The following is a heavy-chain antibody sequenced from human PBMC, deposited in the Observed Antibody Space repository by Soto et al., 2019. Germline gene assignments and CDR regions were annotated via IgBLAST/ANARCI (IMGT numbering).Heavy chain of an antibody. D-gene: IGHD4-4*01. Sequence: KVSCKASGYTFTSYGISWVRQAPGQGLEWMGWISAYNGNTNYAQKLQGRVTMTTDTSTSTAYMELRSLRSDDTAVYYCARGLDYSNYDYFDYWGQGTLVTVSS. CDR1: GYTFTSYG. CDR3: ARGLDYSNYDYFDY. J-gene: IGHJ4*02. CDR2: ISAYNGNT. V-gene: IGHV1-18*04.